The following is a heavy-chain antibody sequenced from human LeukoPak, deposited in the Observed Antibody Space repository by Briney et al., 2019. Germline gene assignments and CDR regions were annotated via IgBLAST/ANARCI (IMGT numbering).Heavy chain of an antibody. CDR3: ARGHCSGGSCYSGPDSPYYGMDV. J-gene: IGHJ6*02. Sequence: PSETLSLTCTVSGGSISSSSYYWGWIRQPPGKGLEWIGSIYYSGSTYYNPSLKSRVTISVDTSKNQFSLKLSSVTAADTAVYYCARGHCSGGSCYSGPDSPYYGMDVWGQGTTVTVSS. V-gene: IGHV4-39*07. D-gene: IGHD2-15*01. CDR2: IYYSGST. CDR1: GGSISSSSYY.